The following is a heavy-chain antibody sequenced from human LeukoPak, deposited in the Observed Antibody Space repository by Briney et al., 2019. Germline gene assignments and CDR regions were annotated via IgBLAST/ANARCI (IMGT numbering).Heavy chain of an antibody. V-gene: IGHV4-38-2*02. D-gene: IGHD3-22*01. J-gene: IGHJ4*02. CDR2: IYHSGST. CDR3: ARGLESYYDSRGDYFDY. CDR1: GYSISSGYY. Sequence: SETLSLTCTVSGYSISSGYYWGWIRQPPGKGLEWIGSIYHSGSTYYNPSLKSRVTISVDRSKNQFSLKLSSVTAADTAVYYCARGLESYYDSRGDYFDYWGQGTLVTVSS.